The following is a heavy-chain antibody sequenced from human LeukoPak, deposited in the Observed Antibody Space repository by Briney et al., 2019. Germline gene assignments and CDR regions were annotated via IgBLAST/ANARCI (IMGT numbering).Heavy chain of an antibody. CDR2: FDPEDGET. CDR3: ATAGPLVRGVITTPFDY. D-gene: IGHD3-10*01. Sequence: ASVKVSCKVSGYTLTELSMHWVRLAPGKGLEWMGGFDPEDGETIYAQKFQGRVTMTEDTSTDTAYMELSSLRSEDTAVYYCATAGPLVRGVITTPFDYWGQGTLVTVSS. V-gene: IGHV1-24*01. CDR1: GYTLTELS. J-gene: IGHJ4*02.